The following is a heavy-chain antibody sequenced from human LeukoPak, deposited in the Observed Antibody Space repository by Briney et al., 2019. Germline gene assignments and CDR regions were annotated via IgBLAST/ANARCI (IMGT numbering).Heavy chain of an antibody. CDR3: ARVYIVVVPAAIDYYYYYMDV. Sequence: PSQTLSLTCTVPGGSISSGSYYWSWIRQPAGKGLEWLGRIYTSGSTNYNPSLKSRVTISVDTSKNQFSLKLSSVTAADTAVYYCARVYIVVVPAAIDYYYYYMDVWGKGTTVTVSS. D-gene: IGHD2-2*01. CDR2: IYTSGST. CDR1: GGSISSGSYY. J-gene: IGHJ6*03. V-gene: IGHV4-61*02.